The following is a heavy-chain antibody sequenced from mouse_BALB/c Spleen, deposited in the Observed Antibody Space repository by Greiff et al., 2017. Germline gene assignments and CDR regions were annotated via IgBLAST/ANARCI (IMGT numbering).Heavy chain of an antibody. CDR2: IYPGSGST. CDR1: GYTFTSYW. CDR3: TRETGTVMDY. D-gene: IGHD4-1*01. Sequence: LQHPGSELVRPGASVKLSCKASGYTFTSYWMHWVKQRHGQGLEWIGNIYPGSGSTNYDEKFKSKGTLTVDTSSSTAYMHLSSLTSEDSAVYYCTRETGTVMDYWGQGTSVTVSS. J-gene: IGHJ4*01. V-gene: IGHV1S22*01.